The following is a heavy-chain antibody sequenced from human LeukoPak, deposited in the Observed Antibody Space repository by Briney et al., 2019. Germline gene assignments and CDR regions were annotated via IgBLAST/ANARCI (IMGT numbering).Heavy chain of an antibody. CDR3: ARVGQSISYYFDY. J-gene: IGHJ4*02. CDR1: GYSISSGYY. Sequence: PSETLSLTCTVSGYSISSGYYWGWIRQPPGKGLEWIGSIYHSGSTYYNPSLKSRVTISVDTSKNQFSLKLSSVTAADTAVYYCARVGQSISYYFDYWGQGTLVTVSS. V-gene: IGHV4-38-2*02. CDR2: IYHSGST.